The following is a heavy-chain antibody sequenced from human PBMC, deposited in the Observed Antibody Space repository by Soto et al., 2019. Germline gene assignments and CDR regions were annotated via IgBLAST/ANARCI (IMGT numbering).Heavy chain of an antibody. CDR2: MNPNSGNT. J-gene: IGHJ6*02. CDR1: GYTFTSYD. V-gene: IGHV1-8*01. D-gene: IGHD2-2*02. CDR3: AREIPAYGMDV. Sequence: QVQLVQSGAEVKKPGASVKVSCKASGYTFTSYDINWVRQATGQGHEWMGWMNPNSGNTAYAQKFQGRVTITRNTSISTAYMELSSLRSEYTAVYYCAREIPAYGMDVWGQGTTVTVSS.